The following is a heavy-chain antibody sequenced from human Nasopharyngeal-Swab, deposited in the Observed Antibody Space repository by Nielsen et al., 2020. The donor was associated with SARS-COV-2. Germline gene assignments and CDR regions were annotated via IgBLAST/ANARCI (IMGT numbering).Heavy chain of an antibody. CDR3: ARGADGCSSYFDF. CDR1: GYSFTTSW. J-gene: IGHJ4*02. CDR2: IDPTDSDT. Sequence: GGSLRLSCKGSGYSFTTSWIGWVRQMPGKGLEWMGIIDPTDSDTRYSPSFQGQVTISADKSISTAYLQWSSLKASDTAMYYCARGADGCSSYFDFWGQGTLVTVSS. D-gene: IGHD5-24*01. V-gene: IGHV5-51*01.